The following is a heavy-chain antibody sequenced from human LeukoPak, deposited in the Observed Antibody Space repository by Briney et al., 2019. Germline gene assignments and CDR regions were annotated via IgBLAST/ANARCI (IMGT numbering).Heavy chain of an antibody. V-gene: IGHV1-2*06. J-gene: IGHJ4*02. CDR3: ARDLVFAVTKATDY. CDR2: INPNSGGT. Sequence: ASVKVSCKASGYTFTGYYMHWVRQAPGQRLEWMGRINPNSGGTNYAQKFQGRVTMTRDTSISTAYMELSRLGSDDTAVYYCARDLVFAVTKATDYWGQGTLVTVSS. D-gene: IGHD4-17*01. CDR1: GYTFTGYY.